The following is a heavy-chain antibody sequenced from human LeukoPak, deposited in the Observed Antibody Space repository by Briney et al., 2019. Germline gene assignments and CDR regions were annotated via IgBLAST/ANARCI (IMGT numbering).Heavy chain of an antibody. Sequence: GGSLRLSCAASGFTFSSYGMHWVRQAPGKGLEWVAVIWYDGSNKYYADSVKGRFTISRDNSKNTLYLQMNSLRAEDTAVYYCAKDLVYCSSTSCHYYYYGMDVWGQGTTVTVSS. CDR3: AKDLVYCSSTSCHYYYYGMDV. CDR1: GFTFSSYG. V-gene: IGHV3-33*06. D-gene: IGHD2-2*01. CDR2: IWYDGSNK. J-gene: IGHJ6*02.